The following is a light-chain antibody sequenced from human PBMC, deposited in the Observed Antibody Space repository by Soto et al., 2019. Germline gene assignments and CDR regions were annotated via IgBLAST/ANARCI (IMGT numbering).Light chain of an antibody. CDR1: NSNIGSYT. CDR3: AAWDDSLNGVV. V-gene: IGLV1-44*01. J-gene: IGLJ2*01. CDR2: SNN. Sequence: QAVVTQPPSASGTPGQRVTISCSGNNSNIGSYTVNWYQQLPGMAPKLLIYSNNQRPSTIPDRFSGSKSGTSASLAISGLQSEDEADYYCAAWDDSLNGVVFGGGTKLTVL.